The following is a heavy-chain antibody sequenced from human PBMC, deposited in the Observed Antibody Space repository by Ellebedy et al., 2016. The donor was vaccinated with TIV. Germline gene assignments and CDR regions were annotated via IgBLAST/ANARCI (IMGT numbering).Heavy chain of an antibody. CDR1: RGTFSSYA. CDR3: ARQGVTIFGVVITLNYYYYGMDV. J-gene: IGHJ6*02. CDR2: IIPIFGTA. Sequence: SVKVSXKASRGTFSSYAISWVRQAPGQGLEWMGGIIPIFGTANYAQKFQGRVTITADKSTSTAYMELSSLRSEDTAVYYCARQGVTIFGVVITLNYYYYGMDVWGQGTTVTVSS. V-gene: IGHV1-69*06. D-gene: IGHD3-3*01.